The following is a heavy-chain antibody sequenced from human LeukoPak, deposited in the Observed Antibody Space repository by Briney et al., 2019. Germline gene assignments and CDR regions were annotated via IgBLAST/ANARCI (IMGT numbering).Heavy chain of an antibody. J-gene: IGHJ3*02. V-gene: IGHV4-39*01. CDR3: ATYIMVRGVPGAFDI. Sequence: PSETLSLTCTVSGRSISSSSYYWGWIRQPPGKGLEWIGSIYYSGSTYYNPPLKSRVTISVDTSKNQFSLKLSSVTAADTAVYYCATYIMVRGVPGAFDIWGQGTMVTVSS. CDR2: IYYSGST. CDR1: GRSISSSSYY. D-gene: IGHD3-10*01.